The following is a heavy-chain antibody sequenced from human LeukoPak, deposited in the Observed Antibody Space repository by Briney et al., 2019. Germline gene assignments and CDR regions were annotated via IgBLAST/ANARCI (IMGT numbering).Heavy chain of an antibody. Sequence: GGSLRLSCAGTGFTFSSYAMSWVRQAPGKGLEWVSAISDSGDSTYYADSVKGRFTNSRDNSKNTLYLHVNSLRAEDTAVYYCAKDTSIGKYCTSGVCSPFDYWGQGTLVTVSS. CDR2: ISDSGDST. CDR1: GFTFSSYA. V-gene: IGHV3-23*01. D-gene: IGHD2-8*01. J-gene: IGHJ4*02. CDR3: AKDTSIGKYCTSGVCSPFDY.